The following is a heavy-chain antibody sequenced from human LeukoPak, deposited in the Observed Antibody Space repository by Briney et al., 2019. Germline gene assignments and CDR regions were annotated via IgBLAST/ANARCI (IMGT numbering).Heavy chain of an antibody. CDR3: TPEGSSSRIFDY. Sequence: PGRSLRLSCAASGFAFSSYGMHWVRQAPGKGLEWVAVIWYDGSNKYYADSMKGRFTISRDNSKNTLYLQMNSLRAEDTAVYYCTPEGSSSRIFDYWGQGTLVTVSS. J-gene: IGHJ4*02. CDR2: IWYDGSNK. V-gene: IGHV3-33*01. CDR1: GFAFSSYG. D-gene: IGHD6-6*01.